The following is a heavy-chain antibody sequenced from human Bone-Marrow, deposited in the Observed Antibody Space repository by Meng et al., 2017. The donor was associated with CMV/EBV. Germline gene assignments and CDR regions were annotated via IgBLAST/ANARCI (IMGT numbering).Heavy chain of an antibody. CDR2: VKHDGSET. Sequence: GGSLRLSCAASGFTFSDYWMSWVRQAPGKGLEWVANVKHDGSETYYVDSVKGRFTISRDNAKNSLYLQMNSLRAEDTAVYYCARDKGFTIFGEVTKYYYGMDVWAQGPTVTFSS. CDR3: ARDKGFTIFGEVTKYYYGMDV. CDR1: GFTFSDYW. J-gene: IGHJ6*01. V-gene: IGHV3-7*03. D-gene: IGHD3-3*01.